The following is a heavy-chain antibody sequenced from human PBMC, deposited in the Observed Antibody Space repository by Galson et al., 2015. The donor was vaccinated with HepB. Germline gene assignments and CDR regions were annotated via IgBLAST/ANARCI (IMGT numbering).Heavy chain of an antibody. CDR3: ARGSNYYDSTGYPQRTYYFDY. D-gene: IGHD3-22*01. J-gene: IGHJ4*02. CDR1: GDSIRNYY. V-gene: IGHV4-59*01. CDR2: IYYSGST. Sequence: ETLSLTCTVSGDSIRNYYWSWIRQPPGKGLEWIGYIYYSGSTKYNPSLKSRVTISVDTSKNQFSLNLRSLTAADTAVYYCARGSNYYDSTGYPQRTYYFDYWGQGTLGTVSS.